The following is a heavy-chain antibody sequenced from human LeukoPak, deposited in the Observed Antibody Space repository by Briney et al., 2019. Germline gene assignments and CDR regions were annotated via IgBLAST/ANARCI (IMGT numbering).Heavy chain of an antibody. CDR2: ISSSGNIR. D-gene: IGHD3-9*01. V-gene: IGHV3-48*03. CDR3: ARATGYLSYFDL. Sequence: GGSLRLSCAASGFTFSSYEMNWVRQAPGKGLEWVSYISSSGNIRYYTDSVKGRFTVSRDNAKNSLYLQMNSLRAEDTAVYYCARATGYLSYFDLWGRGTLVTVSS. CDR1: GFTFSSYE. J-gene: IGHJ2*01.